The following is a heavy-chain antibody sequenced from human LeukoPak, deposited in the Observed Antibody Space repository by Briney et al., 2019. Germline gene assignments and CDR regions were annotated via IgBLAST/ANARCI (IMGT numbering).Heavy chain of an antibody. CDR2: INHSGST. CDR1: GGSFSGYY. J-gene: IGHJ4*02. D-gene: IGHD4-17*01. CDR3: ARTRRSYYFDY. Sequence: SETLSLTCAVYGGSFSGYYWSWLRQPPGKGLEWIGEINHSGSTNYNPSLKSRVTISVDTSKNQFSLKLSSVTAADTAVYYCARTRRSYYFDYWGQGTLVTVAS. V-gene: IGHV4-34*01.